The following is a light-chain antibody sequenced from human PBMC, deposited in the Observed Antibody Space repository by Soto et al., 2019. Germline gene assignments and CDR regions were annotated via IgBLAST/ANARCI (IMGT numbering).Light chain of an antibody. CDR3: QHNYSTPFT. V-gene: IGKV1-39*01. Sequence: DIQMTESPSSLSASVGDRVTITCRASQSISSYLNWYQQKPGKAPKLLIYAASSLQSGVPSRFSGCGSGTDFTLTISSLQPEAFATYDCQHNYSTPFTFGHGTRLDIK. CDR1: QSISSY. J-gene: IGKJ5*01. CDR2: AAS.